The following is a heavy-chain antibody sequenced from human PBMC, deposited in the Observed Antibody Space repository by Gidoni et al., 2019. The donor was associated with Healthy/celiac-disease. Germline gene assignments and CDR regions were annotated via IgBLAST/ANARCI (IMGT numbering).Heavy chain of an antibody. CDR2: ISGSGGIT. J-gene: IGHJ4*02. D-gene: IGHD5-12*01. CDR1: GFTFSSYA. Sequence: EVQLLESGGGLVQPGGSLRLSCAAAGFTFSSYAMSWVRQATGKGLEWVSAISGSGGITYYADSVKGRFTISRDNSKNTLYLQMNSLRAEDTAVYYCAKSYALIAATIWLGSGAYFDYWGQGTLVTVSS. CDR3: AKSYALIAATIWLGSGAYFDY. V-gene: IGHV3-23*01.